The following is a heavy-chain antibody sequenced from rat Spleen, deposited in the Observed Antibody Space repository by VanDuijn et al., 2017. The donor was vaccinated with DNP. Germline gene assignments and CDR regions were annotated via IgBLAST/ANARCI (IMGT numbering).Heavy chain of an antibody. D-gene: IGHD3-8*01. Sequence: EVQLVESGGGLVQPGGSLKLSCAASGFTFSDYNMAWVRQAPRKGLEWVATINDDGGTTYYRDSVKGRFTISRDNAQNTVYLQMNSLRSEDTATYHCAKILDYWGQGVMVTVSS. CDR1: GFTFSDYN. CDR3: AKILDY. V-gene: IGHV5-7*01. J-gene: IGHJ2*01. CDR2: INDDGGTT.